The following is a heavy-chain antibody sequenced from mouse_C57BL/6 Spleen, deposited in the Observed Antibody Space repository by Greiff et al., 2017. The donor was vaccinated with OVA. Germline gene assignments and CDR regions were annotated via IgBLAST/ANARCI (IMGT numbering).Heavy chain of an antibody. CDR3: TRTDSNYEYFDV. CDR2: IDPETGGT. V-gene: IGHV1-15*01. D-gene: IGHD2-5*01. J-gene: IGHJ1*03. Sequence: QVQLQQSGAELVRPGASVTLSCKASGYTFTDYEMHWVKQTPVHGLEWIGAIDPETGGTAYNQKFKGKAILTADKSSSTAYMELRSLTSEDSAVYYCTRTDSNYEYFDVWGTGTTVTVSS. CDR1: GYTFTDYE.